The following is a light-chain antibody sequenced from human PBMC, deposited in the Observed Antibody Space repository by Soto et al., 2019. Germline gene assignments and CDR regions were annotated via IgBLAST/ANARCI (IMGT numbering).Light chain of an antibody. V-gene: IGLV4-60*02. Sequence: QSVLTQSSAASASLGSSVKLTCILSSGHSTYIIAWHQQQPGKAPRFLMTLDRSGSYNRGSGVPDRFSGSSSGADRYLTISNLQFEDEGDYYCETWYSNTHKVFGGGTKVTVL. J-gene: IGLJ3*02. CDR3: ETWYSNTHKV. CDR1: SGHSTYI. CDR2: LDRSGSY.